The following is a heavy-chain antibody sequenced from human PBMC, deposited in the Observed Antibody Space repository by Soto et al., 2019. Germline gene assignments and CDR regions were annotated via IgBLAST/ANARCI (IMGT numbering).Heavy chain of an antibody. V-gene: IGHV1-18*04. CDR3: ARDPRYCSGGSCYSGDIDY. CDR1: GYTFTSYG. CDR2: ISAYNGNT. J-gene: IGHJ4*02. D-gene: IGHD2-15*01. Sequence: ASVKVSCKASGYTFTSYGISWVRQAPGQGLEWMGWISAYNGNTNYAQKLQGRVTMTTDTSTSTAYMELRSLRSDDTAVYYCARDPRYCSGGSCYSGDIDYWGQGTLVTV.